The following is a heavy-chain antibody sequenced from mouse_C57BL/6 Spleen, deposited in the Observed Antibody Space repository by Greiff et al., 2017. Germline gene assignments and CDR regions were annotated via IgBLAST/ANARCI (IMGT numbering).Heavy chain of an antibody. V-gene: IGHV5-4*01. CDR2: ISDGGSYT. CDR3: ARDLDCYGSRGEGYFDV. D-gene: IGHD1-1*01. J-gene: IGHJ1*03. Sequence: EVKLQESGGGLVKPGGSLKLSCAASGFTFSSYAMSWVRQTPEQRLEWVATISDGGSYTYYPDNVKGRFTISRDTAKNNLYLQMSHLKSEDTAMYYCARDLDCYGSRGEGYFDVWGTGTTVTVSS. CDR1: GFTFSSYA.